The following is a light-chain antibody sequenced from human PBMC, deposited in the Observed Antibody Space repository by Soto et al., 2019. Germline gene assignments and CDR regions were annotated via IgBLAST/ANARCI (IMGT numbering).Light chain of an antibody. CDR2: EVS. CDR3: SSHTSSSTRV. V-gene: IGLV2-14*01. CDR1: SSDVGTYNY. J-gene: IGLJ1*01. Sequence: QSALTQPASVSGSPGQSITISCTGTSSDVGTYNYVSWYQQHPDKAPKLVIYEVSNRPSGVSNRFSGSKSGNTASLTISGLQAEDEADYYCSSHTSSSTRVFGSGTKLTVL.